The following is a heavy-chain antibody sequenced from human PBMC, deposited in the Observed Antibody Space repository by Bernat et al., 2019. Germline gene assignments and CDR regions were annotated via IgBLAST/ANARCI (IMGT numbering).Heavy chain of an antibody. J-gene: IGHJ4*02. D-gene: IGHD6-19*01. CDR2: IWHDGSNE. CDR1: KFTFSSYG. V-gene: IGHV3-33*01. Sequence: QVQLVESGGGVVQTERSQRLSCEASKFTFSSYGMHWVRQAPGKGLEWVAVIWHDGSNENYADSVKGRFTISRDNSKNTLYLQMNNLRAEDTAVYYCARDGGYSSGWLDYWGQGTLVTVSA. CDR3: ARDGGYSSGWLDY.